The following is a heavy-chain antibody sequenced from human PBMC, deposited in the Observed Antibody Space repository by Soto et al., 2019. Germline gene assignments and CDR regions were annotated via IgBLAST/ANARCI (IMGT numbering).Heavy chain of an antibody. CDR2: ISYDGSNK. CDR1: GFTFSSYG. Sequence: QVQLVESGGGVVQPGRSLRLSCAASGFTFSSYGMHWVRQAPGKGLEWVAVISYDGSNKYYADSVNGRFTISRDNSKNTLNLKMNSLRAEDTAVYYCGKDTPRSSGYYDYWGQGTLVTVSS. J-gene: IGHJ4*02. D-gene: IGHD3-22*01. CDR3: GKDTPRSSGYYDY. V-gene: IGHV3-30*18.